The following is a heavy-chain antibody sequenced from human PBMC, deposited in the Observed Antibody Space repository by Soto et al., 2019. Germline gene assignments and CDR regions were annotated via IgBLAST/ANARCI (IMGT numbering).Heavy chain of an antibody. CDR1: GGSISSGNYY. D-gene: IGHD4-17*01. V-gene: IGHV4-30-4*08. Sequence: SETLSLTCTVSGGSISSGNYYWSWIRQHPGKGLEWIGYIFYSGSTYYNPSLKSRVTISLDRSKKQFSLKLSSVTAAETAVYYCARGMTTVTTLDYWGQGSLVTVSS. CDR3: ARGMTTVTTLDY. CDR2: IFYSGST. J-gene: IGHJ4*02.